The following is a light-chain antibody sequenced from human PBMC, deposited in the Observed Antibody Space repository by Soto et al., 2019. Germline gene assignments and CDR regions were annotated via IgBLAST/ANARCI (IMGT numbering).Light chain of an antibody. CDR3: QQSYSTPYT. CDR2: AAS. CDR1: QSISSY. J-gene: IGKJ2*01. Sequence: DIQMTQSPSSLSASVGDRVTITCRARQSISSYLNWYQQKPGKAPKLLIYAASSLQSGVPSRFSGSGSGTDFTLTISSLQPEDFANYYCQQSYSTPYTFGQGTKLEIK. V-gene: IGKV1-39*01.